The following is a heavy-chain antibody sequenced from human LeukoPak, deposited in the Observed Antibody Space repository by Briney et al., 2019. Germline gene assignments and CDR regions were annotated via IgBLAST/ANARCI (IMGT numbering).Heavy chain of an antibody. CDR3: AKGELSSSSAYFDY. V-gene: IGHV3-23*01. Sequence: AGGSLRLSCAASGFTFSSYAMSWVRQPPGKGLEWVSAISGRGGSTYYADSVKGRFTISRDNSKNALYLEMSSLRGEDMAVYCGAKGELSSSSAYFDYWGQGTLVTVSS. CDR1: GFTFSSYA. D-gene: IGHD6-6*01. J-gene: IGHJ4*02. CDR2: ISGRGGST.